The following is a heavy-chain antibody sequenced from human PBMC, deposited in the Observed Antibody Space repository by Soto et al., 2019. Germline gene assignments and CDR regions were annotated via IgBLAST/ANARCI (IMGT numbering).Heavy chain of an antibody. CDR3: ARSYDSSGYYYYAMDV. Sequence: SETLSLTWIVSGGSVSSGNYYWNWIRQPPGKGLEWIGYIYSSGSTKYSPSLRSRVTISVDTFKNQFSLNLRSVTAADTAVYYCARSYDSSGYYYYAMDVWGQGTTVTVSS. V-gene: IGHV4-61*01. CDR1: GGSVSSGNYY. J-gene: IGHJ6*02. D-gene: IGHD3-22*01. CDR2: IYSSGST.